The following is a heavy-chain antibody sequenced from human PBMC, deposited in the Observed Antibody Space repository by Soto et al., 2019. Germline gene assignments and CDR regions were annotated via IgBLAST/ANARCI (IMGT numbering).Heavy chain of an antibody. V-gene: IGHV4-59*08. J-gene: IGHJ3*02. D-gene: IGHD6-19*01. Sequence: QVQLQESGPGLVKPSETLSLTCTVSGGAISSDYWSWIRQTPGKGLEWLGGIYYSGDTKDSPSLSSRVTRSVDASKNQCSLRLRSATAADTALYDGASGLTSGAVEIWGRGINVVVSS. CDR1: GGAISSDY. CDR3: ASGLTSGAVEI. CDR2: IYYSGDT.